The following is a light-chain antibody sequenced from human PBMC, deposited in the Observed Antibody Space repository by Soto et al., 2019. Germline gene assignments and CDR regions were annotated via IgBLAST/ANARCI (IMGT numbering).Light chain of an antibody. CDR3: CSYAPSYTLV. V-gene: IGLV2-11*01. Sequence: QSALTQPRSVSASPGQSVTISCTGTSSNVGGYNYVSWYQQNPGKAPKLMIYDASKRPPGVPDRFSGSKSGNAASLTISGLQAEDEADYYCCSYAPSYTLVFGGGTKLTVL. J-gene: IGLJ2*01. CDR1: SSNVGGYNY. CDR2: DAS.